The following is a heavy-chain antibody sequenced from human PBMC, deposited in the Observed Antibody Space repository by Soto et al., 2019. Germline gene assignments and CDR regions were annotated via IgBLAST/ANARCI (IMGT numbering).Heavy chain of an antibody. J-gene: IGHJ5*02. V-gene: IGHV4-4*02. CDR1: GGSISSSNW. CDR3: ARDGRTVWGKNWFDP. CDR2: IYHSGST. D-gene: IGHD3-16*01. Sequence: QVQLQESGPGLVKPSGTLSLTCAISGGSISSSNWWSWVRQPPGKGLEWIGEIYHSGSTNYNPSLKSRVTMSVDKSNNQFSLNVRSVTAADTAVYYCARDGRTVWGKNWFDPWGQGTLVTVSS.